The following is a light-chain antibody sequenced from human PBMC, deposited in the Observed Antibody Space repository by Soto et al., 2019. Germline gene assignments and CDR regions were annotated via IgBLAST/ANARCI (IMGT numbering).Light chain of an antibody. CDR1: HNISTY. CDR3: QQYNNWPRS. V-gene: IGKV1-39*01. J-gene: IGKJ4*01. CDR2: ATS. Sequence: DIQMTQSPSSLSASVGDGGTITCRASHNISTYLHWYQRKPGQAPKFLIYATSNLQPWVPSRFSGSGSGTEFTLTIGSLQSEDFAVYSCQQYNNWPRSFGGGTKVEI.